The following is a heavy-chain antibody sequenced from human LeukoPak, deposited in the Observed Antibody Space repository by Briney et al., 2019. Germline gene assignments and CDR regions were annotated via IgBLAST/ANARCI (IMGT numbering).Heavy chain of an antibody. CDR2: ISSSDTTI. J-gene: IGHJ5*02. V-gene: IGHV3-11*01. CDR1: VFTFSEYY. CDR3: ASAPSVVVPHWFDP. Sequence: RGSLRLSCAASVFTFSEYYMRWIRAAPGEGLWSVLYISSSDTTIDSADSAKGRFTISRDTAKNSLYPQMNRMRAEDTDVYYWASAPSVVVPHWFDPWGQGTLVTVSS. D-gene: IGHD2-2*01.